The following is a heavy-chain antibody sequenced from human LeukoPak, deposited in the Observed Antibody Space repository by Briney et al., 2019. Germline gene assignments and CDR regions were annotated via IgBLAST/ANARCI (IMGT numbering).Heavy chain of an antibody. CDR2: ISSGSKYI. CDR1: VFTFSSYS. V-gene: IGHV3-21*01. D-gene: IGHD5-18*01. CDR3: ARALSYSYGSMDF. J-gene: IGHJ4*02. Sequence: GGSLRLSCAASVFTFSSYSMNWVRQAPGKGLEWVSSISSGSKYIYNADSVKGRFTISRDNAKNSLYLQMNGLRAEDTAVYYCARALSYSYGSMDFWGQGPLVIVSS.